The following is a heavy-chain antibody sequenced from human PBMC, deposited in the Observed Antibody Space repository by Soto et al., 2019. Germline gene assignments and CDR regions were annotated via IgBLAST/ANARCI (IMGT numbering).Heavy chain of an antibody. J-gene: IGHJ6*03. Sequence: QVQLQGSGRVLVKPSGTLSLTCAVSSGSISSSNWWSWVRQPPGKGLEWIGEIYHSGSTNYNPSLKSRVNISVDKSKNQFSLKLSSVTAADTAVYYCARRSKGLYYYYYMDVWGKGTTVTVSS. V-gene: IGHV4-4*02. CDR1: SGSISSSNW. CDR2: IYHSGST. CDR3: ARRSKGLYYYYYMDV.